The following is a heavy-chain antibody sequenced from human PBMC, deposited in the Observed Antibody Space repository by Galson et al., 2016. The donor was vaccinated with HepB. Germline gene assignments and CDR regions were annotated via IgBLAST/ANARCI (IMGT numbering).Heavy chain of an antibody. CDR2: ISSSSSYI. CDR3: ARHHGSGSYWDYFDY. CDR1: GFSLSSYS. J-gene: IGHJ4*02. V-gene: IGHV3-21*04. Sequence: SLRLSCAASGFSLSSYSMNWVRQAPGKGLEYVSSISSSSSYIYYPDSVKGRFTISRDNAKNTLYLQMNSLRAEDTAVYYCARHHGSGSYWDYFDYWGQGTLVTVSS. D-gene: IGHD3-10*01.